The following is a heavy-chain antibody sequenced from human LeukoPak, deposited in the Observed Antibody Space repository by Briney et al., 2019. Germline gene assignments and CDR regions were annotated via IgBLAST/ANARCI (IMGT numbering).Heavy chain of an antibody. D-gene: IGHD3-22*01. J-gene: IGHJ4*02. CDR1: GFTFNNFE. CDR3: ARGPPNYYDSSGYFYL. Sequence: PGGSLRLSCAASGFTFNNFEMIWVRQAPGKGLEWVSYISSSGNTIYYADSVKGQFTISRDNAKNPLYLQMNSLRAADTALYFCARGPPNYYDSSGYFYLWGQGTLVTVSS. V-gene: IGHV3-48*03. CDR2: ISSSGNTI.